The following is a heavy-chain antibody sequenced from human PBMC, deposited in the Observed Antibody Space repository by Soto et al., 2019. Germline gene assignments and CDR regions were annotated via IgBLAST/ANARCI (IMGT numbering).Heavy chain of an antibody. CDR2: VYYSGVT. V-gene: IGHV4-31*03. CDR3: ARDRCTAGPVDY. Sequence: QVHLQESGPGLVKPSQTLSLTCTVSGGSISSDGYYWSWIRQLPGKGLEWIGYVYYSGVTYYNPSLASRLTISVDTSNNQFSLNLSSVTAADTAVYYCARDRCTAGPVDYWGQGTLVIVSS. J-gene: IGHJ4*02. D-gene: IGHD6-19*01. CDR1: GGSISSDGYY.